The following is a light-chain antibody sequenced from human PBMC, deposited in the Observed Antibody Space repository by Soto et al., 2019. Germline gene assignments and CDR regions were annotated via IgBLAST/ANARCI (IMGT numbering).Light chain of an antibody. J-gene: IGKJ5*01. CDR3: QQRGNWSIP. CDR2: GAS. CDR1: QSVGYD. V-gene: IGKV3-11*01. Sequence: EIVLTQSPATLSFSPGERATLSCRASQSVGYDLAWCQQRPGQAPRLLIYGASNRAPGIPARFSGSGSGTDFPLTISRLEPDDFAVYYCQQRGNWSIPFGQGTRLDI.